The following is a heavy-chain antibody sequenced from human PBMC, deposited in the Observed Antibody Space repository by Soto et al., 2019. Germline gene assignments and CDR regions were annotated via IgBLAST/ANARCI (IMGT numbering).Heavy chain of an antibody. D-gene: IGHD2-2*02. CDR2: IYYSGST. CDR1: GGSISSSSYY. Sequence: SETLSLTCTVSGGSISSSSYYWGWIRQPPGKGLEWIGSIYYSGSTYYNPSLKSRVTISVDTSKNQFSLKLRSVTAADTAVCYCARHRYCSRTSCYNEPTYYYYYGMDFWGQGTTV. V-gene: IGHV4-39*01. CDR3: ARHRYCSRTSCYNEPTYYYYYGMDF. J-gene: IGHJ6*02.